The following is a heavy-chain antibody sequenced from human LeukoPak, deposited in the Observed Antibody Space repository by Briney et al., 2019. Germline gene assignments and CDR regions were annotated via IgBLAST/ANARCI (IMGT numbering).Heavy chain of an antibody. CDR2: IYYSGST. CDR3: ARHSQWGDDFWSGYYHYFDY. D-gene: IGHD3-3*01. J-gene: IGHJ4*02. CDR1: GGSISTYY. Sequence: SETLSLTCTVSGGSISTYYWSWIRQPPGKGLEWIGYIYYSGSTNYNPSLKSRVTISVDTSKNQFSLKLSSVTAADTAVYYCARHSQWGDDFWSGYYHYFDYWGQGTLVTVSS. V-gene: IGHV4-59*08.